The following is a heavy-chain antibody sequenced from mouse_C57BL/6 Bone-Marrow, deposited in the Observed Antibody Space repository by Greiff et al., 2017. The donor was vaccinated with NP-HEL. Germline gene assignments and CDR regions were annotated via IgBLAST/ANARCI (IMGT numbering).Heavy chain of an antibody. J-gene: IGHJ3*01. Sequence: EVTLVESGGGLVQPKGSLKLSCAASGFSFNTYAMNWVRQAPGKGLEWVARIRSKSNNYATYYADSVKDRFTISRDDSESMLYLQMNNLKTEDTAMYYCVDGYCRAWFAYWGQGTLVTVSA. CDR3: VDGYCRAWFAY. D-gene: IGHD2-3*01. V-gene: IGHV10-1*01. CDR2: IRSKSNNYAT. CDR1: GFSFNTYA.